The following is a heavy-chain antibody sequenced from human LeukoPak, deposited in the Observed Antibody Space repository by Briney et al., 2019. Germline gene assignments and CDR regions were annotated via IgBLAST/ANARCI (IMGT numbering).Heavy chain of an antibody. V-gene: IGHV4-34*01. Sequence: SETLSLTCAVYGGSFIGYYWSWIRQPPGKGLEWIGEINHSGSTNYNPSLKSRVTISVDTSKNQFSLKLSSVTAADTAVYYCARGWRSYYYGSGSYYVDYWGQGTLVTVSS. CDR1: GGSFIGYY. CDR3: ARGWRSYYYGSGSYYVDY. J-gene: IGHJ4*02. D-gene: IGHD3-10*01. CDR2: INHSGST.